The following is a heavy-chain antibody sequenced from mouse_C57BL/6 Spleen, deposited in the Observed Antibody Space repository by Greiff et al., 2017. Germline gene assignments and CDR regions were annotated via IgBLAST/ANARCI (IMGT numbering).Heavy chain of an antibody. V-gene: IGHV1-26*01. CDR3: ARSLYYYGFDY. Sequence: VQLQQSGPELVKPGASVKISCKASGYTFTDYYMNWVKQSHGKSLEWIGDINPNNGGTSYNQKFKGKATWTVDKSSSTAYMELRSLTSEDSAVYYCARSLYYYGFDYWGQGTTLTVSS. CDR1: GYTFTDYY. CDR2: INPNNGGT. D-gene: IGHD1-1*01. J-gene: IGHJ2*01.